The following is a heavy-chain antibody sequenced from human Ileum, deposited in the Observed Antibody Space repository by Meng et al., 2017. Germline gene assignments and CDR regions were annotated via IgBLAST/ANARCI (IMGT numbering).Heavy chain of an antibody. D-gene: IGHD2-15*01. V-gene: IGHV4-4*02. CDR2: IYLAGSP. CDR3: VRHGGKYFDS. J-gene: IGHJ4*02. CDR1: GGSISSSFY. Sequence: VPLLEPCPGLVEPSGTLSPTCTVSGGSISSSFYWSWVRQSPGKGLEWIGQIYLAGSPNYNPSLESRVTISVDKSKNQFSLRLTSVTAADTAIFYCVRHGGKYFDSWGQGTLVTVSS.